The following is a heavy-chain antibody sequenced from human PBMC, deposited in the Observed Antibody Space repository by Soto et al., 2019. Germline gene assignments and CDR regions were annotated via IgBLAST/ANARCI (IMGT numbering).Heavy chain of an antibody. CDR3: TTERMAVAGYSPDH. CDR2: IKSKIDGGTT. Sequence: EVQLVESGGDLVKPGGSLRLSCAVSGFSFSDAWMSWVRQAPGKGLEWVGRIKSKIDGGTTDYAAPVKGRFSISRDDSKNTLDLQMNSLKTEYTAVYFCTTERMAVAGYSPDHWGKGTLVTVSS. CDR1: GFSFSDAW. V-gene: IGHV3-15*07. J-gene: IGHJ4*02. D-gene: IGHD6-19*01.